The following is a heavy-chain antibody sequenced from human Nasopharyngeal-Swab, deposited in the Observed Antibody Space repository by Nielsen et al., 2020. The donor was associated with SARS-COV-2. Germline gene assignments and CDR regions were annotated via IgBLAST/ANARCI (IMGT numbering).Heavy chain of an antibody. CDR1: GYTLTELS. CDR2: FDPEDGET. CDR3: ARESVTMVRGVDYYYYYGMDV. V-gene: IGHV1-24*01. Sequence: ASVQVSCKVSGYTLTELSMHWVRQDPGNGLEWMGGFDPEDGETIYAQKFQGRVTITTDTSTSTAYMELRSLRSDDTAVYYCARESVTMVRGVDYYYYYGMDVWGQGTTVTVSS. J-gene: IGHJ6*02. D-gene: IGHD3-10*01.